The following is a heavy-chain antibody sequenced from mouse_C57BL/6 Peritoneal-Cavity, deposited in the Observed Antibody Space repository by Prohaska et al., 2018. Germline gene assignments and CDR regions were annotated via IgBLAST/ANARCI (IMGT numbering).Heavy chain of an antibody. Sequence: GKGLEWLGVIWSGGSTDYNAAVIYRLSISKDNSKSQVFFKMNSLQADDTAIYYCARGGVANYYFDYWGQGTTLTVSS. CDR3: ARGGVANYYFDY. D-gene: IGHD1-1*01. J-gene: IGHJ2*01. V-gene: IGHV2-2*01. CDR2: IWSGGST.